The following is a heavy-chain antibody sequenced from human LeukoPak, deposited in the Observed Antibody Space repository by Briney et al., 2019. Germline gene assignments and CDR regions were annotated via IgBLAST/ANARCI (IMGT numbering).Heavy chain of an antibody. D-gene: IGHD4-17*01. J-gene: IGHJ4*02. CDR2: ISNDGSNK. CDR3: ARETQGTTGDNDYGQLFDY. CDR1: GFTFSSFG. V-gene: IGHV3-30*03. Sequence: GGSLRLSCAASGFTFSSFGIHWVRQAPAMGLEWVAVISNDGSNKFYADSVKGRFTISRDNAKNSLYLQMNSLRAEDTAVYYCARETQGTTGDNDYGQLFDYWGQGTLVTVSS.